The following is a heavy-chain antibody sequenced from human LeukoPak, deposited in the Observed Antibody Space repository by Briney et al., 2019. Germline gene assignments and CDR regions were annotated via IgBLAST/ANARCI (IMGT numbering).Heavy chain of an antibody. V-gene: IGHV4-30-4*01. CDR2: IYYSGST. J-gene: IGHJ5*02. Sequence: SETLSLTCTVSGGSISSGDYYWSWIRQPPGTGLEWIGYIYYSGSTYYNPSLKSRVTISVDTSKNQFSLKLSSVTAADTAVYYCARVYGDQTWWFDPWGQGTLVTVSS. D-gene: IGHD4-17*01. CDR1: GGSISSGDYY. CDR3: ARVYGDQTWWFDP.